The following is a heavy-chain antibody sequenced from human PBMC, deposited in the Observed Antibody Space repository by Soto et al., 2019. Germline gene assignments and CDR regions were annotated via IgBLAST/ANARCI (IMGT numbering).Heavy chain of an antibody. CDR1: GYVFSSYG. CDR2: ISPYNGKT. J-gene: IGHJ3*02. CDR3: ARLHYDTSGYPLGAFDI. Sequence: ASVKVSCKASGYVFSSYGFSWVRQAPGQGLEWMGWISPYNGKTKYAQKFQPRATVTTDTSTTTAYMELRSLRFDDTAVYYCARLHYDTSGYPLGAFDIWGQGTMGTVSS. V-gene: IGHV1-18*04. D-gene: IGHD3-22*01.